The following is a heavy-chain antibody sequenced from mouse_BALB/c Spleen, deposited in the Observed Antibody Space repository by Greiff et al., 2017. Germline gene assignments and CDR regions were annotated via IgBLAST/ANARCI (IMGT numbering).Heavy chain of an antibody. Sequence: EVQLQESGGGLVKPGGSLKLSCAASGFTFSDYYMYWVRQTPEKRLEWVATISDGGSYTYYPDSVKGRFTISRDNAKNNLYLQMSSLKSEDTAMYYCARGPYSAMDYWGQGTSVTVSS. CDR3: ARGPYSAMDY. V-gene: IGHV5-4*02. CDR1: GFTFSDYY. J-gene: IGHJ4*01. CDR2: ISDGGSYT.